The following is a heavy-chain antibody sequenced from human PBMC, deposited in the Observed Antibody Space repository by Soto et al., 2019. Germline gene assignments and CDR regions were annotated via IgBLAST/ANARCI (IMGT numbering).Heavy chain of an antibody. CDR2: ISSSSSTI. Sequence: EVQLVESGGGLVQPGGSLRLSCAASGFTFSSYSMNWVRQAPGKGQEWVSYISSSSSTIYYADSVKGRFTISRDNAKNSLYLQMNSLRAEDTAVYYCARADDYIWGSYRPGMDYWGQGTLVTVSS. J-gene: IGHJ4*02. D-gene: IGHD3-16*02. V-gene: IGHV3-48*01. CDR1: GFTFSSYS. CDR3: ARADDYIWGSYRPGMDY.